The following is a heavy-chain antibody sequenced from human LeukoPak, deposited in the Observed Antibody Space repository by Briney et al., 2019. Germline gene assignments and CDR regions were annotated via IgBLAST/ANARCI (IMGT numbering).Heavy chain of an antibody. CDR1: GFTFSSYA. Sequence: PGGSLRLSCAASGFTFSSYAMSWVRQAPGKGLEWVSAISGSGGSTYYADSVKGRFTTSRDNSKNTLYLQMNSLRAEDTAVYYCAKDRDEEQWLAPIDYWGQGTLVTVSS. D-gene: IGHD6-19*01. CDR3: AKDRDEEQWLAPIDY. CDR2: ISGSGGST. J-gene: IGHJ4*02. V-gene: IGHV3-23*01.